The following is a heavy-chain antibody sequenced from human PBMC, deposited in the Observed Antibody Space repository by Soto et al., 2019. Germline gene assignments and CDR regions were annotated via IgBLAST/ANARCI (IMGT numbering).Heavy chain of an antibody. J-gene: IGHJ4*02. Sequence: ASETLSLTCTVSGGSISSYYWSWIRQPPGKGLEWIGYIYYSGSTNYNPSLKSRVTISVDTSKNQFSLKLSSVTAADTAVYYCARDPYDYDSSGYLTWSQGTLVTVSS. CDR2: IYYSGST. V-gene: IGHV4-59*01. D-gene: IGHD3-22*01. CDR3: ARDPYDYDSSGYLT. CDR1: GGSISSYY.